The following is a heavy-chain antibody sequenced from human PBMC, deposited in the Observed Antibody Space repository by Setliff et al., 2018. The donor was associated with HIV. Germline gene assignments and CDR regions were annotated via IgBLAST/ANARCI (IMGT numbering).Heavy chain of an antibody. Sequence: RLSCAVSGFTFSNSAMSWVRQAPGKGLEWVSSVATNGGSTYYAASVQGRFTISSDNSKSVVYLQMNSLRAEDTAVYYCVQGGLSSGWGSFWGQGTLVTVSS. D-gene: IGHD6-25*01. V-gene: IGHV3-23*01. CDR3: VQGGLSSGWGSF. J-gene: IGHJ4*02. CDR1: GFTFSNSA. CDR2: VATNGGST.